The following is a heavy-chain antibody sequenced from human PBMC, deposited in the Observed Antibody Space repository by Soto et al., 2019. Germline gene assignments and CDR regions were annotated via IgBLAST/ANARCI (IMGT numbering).Heavy chain of an antibody. Sequence: PGESLKISCKGSGYSFTSSWIGWVRQMPGKGLEWMGIIYPGDSDTRYSPSFQGQVTIAADKSITTAYLQRRILKASAAAMYYWARNSVGGKYYYGMDVWGQGTMVPVSS. J-gene: IGHJ6*02. CDR2: IYPGDSDT. D-gene: IGHD2-15*01. CDR1: GYSFTSSW. V-gene: IGHV5-51*01. CDR3: ARNSVGGKYYYGMDV.